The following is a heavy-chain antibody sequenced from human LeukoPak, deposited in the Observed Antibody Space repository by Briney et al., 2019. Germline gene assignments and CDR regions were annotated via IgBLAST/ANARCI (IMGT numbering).Heavy chain of an antibody. V-gene: IGHV3-74*01. CDR3: ARSGPYSSGWNRRAYFDY. D-gene: IGHD6-19*01. CDR2: INSDGSST. Sequence: PGGSLRLSCAASGFTFSSYWMHWVRQAPGKGLVWVSRINSDGSSTSYADSVKGRFTVSRDNANNSLYLQMSSLRAEDTAVYYCARSGPYSSGWNRRAYFDYWGQGTLVTVSS. J-gene: IGHJ4*02. CDR1: GFTFSSYW.